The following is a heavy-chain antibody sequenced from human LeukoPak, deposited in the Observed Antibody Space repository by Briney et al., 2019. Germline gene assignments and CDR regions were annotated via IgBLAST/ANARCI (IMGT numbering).Heavy chain of an antibody. Sequence: SETLSLTCTVSGGSISSYYWSWIRQPPGKGLEWIGYIYCSGSTNYNPSLKSRVTISVDTSKNQFSLRLSSVTAADTAVYYCARDYDGSNYNWFDPWGQGTLVTVSS. J-gene: IGHJ5*02. D-gene: IGHD4-4*01. CDR2: IYCSGST. CDR3: ARDYDGSNYNWFDP. V-gene: IGHV4-59*01. CDR1: GGSISSYY.